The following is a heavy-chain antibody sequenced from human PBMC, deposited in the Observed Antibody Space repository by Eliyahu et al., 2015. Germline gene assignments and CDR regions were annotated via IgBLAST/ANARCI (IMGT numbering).Heavy chain of an antibody. CDR3: AKVEELPSADY. V-gene: IGHV3-23*01. J-gene: IGHJ4*02. CDR1: GFTFSSYA. CDR2: ISGXGGST. D-gene: IGHD1-26*01. Sequence: EVQLLESGGGLVQPGGSLRXSXAASGFTFSSYAMSWVRXAPGXGLEWVSXISGXGGSTXYADSVKGRFTISRDNSKNTLYLQMNSLRAEDTAVYYCAKVEELPSADYWGQGTLVTVSS.